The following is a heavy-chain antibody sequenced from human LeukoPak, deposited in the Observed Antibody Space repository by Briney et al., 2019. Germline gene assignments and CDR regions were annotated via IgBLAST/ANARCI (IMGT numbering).Heavy chain of an antibody. CDR1: GFSFSTYW. V-gene: IGHV3-7*01. J-gene: IGHJ4*02. Sequence: GGSLRLSCAASGFSFSTYWMTWVRQAPGKGLEWVAHIKPDGSREDYVDSVKGRFTISRDNAKNSLYLQMNNLRVEDTAIYYCAKDLVGAPYDYWGQGTLVTVSS. CDR3: AKDLVGAPYDY. D-gene: IGHD1-26*01. CDR2: IKPDGSRE.